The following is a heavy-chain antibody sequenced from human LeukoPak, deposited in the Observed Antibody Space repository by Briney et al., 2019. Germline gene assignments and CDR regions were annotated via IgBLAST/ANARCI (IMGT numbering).Heavy chain of an antibody. CDR1: GFTVSSNY. Sequence: PGGSLRLSCAVSGFTVSSNYMSWVRQAPGKGLEWVSVIYSGGSTYYADSVKGRFTISRDKSKNTLYLQMNSLRAEDTAVYYCARDDSSGYHYRFDYWGQGTLVTVSS. J-gene: IGHJ4*02. V-gene: IGHV3-66*02. CDR3: ARDDSSGYHYRFDY. CDR2: IYSGGST. D-gene: IGHD3-22*01.